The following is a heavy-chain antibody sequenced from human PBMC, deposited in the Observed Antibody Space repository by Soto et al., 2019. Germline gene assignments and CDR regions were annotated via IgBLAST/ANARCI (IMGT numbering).Heavy chain of an antibody. CDR2: VYHTGNT. J-gene: IGHJ4*02. Sequence: KPSETLSLTCSVSGVSVTGYYWTWIRHSPGKGLEWIGYVYHTGNTYYNPSLKSRVTISLDTSKNQVSLRLRSVTAADTAVYYCAREQYNWKLWGQGTLATVSS. V-gene: IGHV4-59*02. D-gene: IGHD1-20*01. CDR3: AREQYNWKL. CDR1: GVSVTGYY.